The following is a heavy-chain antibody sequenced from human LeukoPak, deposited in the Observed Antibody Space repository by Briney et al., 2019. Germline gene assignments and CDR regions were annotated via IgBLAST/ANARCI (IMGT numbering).Heavy chain of an antibody. D-gene: IGHD6-19*01. CDR1: DGSMSSDTYF. V-gene: IGHV4-61*02. CDR2: MSSSGRS. J-gene: IGHJ5*02. Sequence: PSQTLSLTCTVSDGSMSSDTYFWSRIPQPAGKGLQWIGRMSSSGRSDYNPSLKRRVTISIDTSKNQYSMTLSSVTAADTGVYYCAKGAGPPWFDPWGQGTLVTVSS. CDR3: AKGAGPPWFDP.